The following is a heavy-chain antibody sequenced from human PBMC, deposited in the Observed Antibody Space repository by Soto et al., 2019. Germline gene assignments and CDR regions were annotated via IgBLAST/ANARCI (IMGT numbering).Heavy chain of an antibody. CDR1: GYTLTELS. Sequence: ASVKVSCKVSGYTLTELSMHWVRQAPGKGLEWMGGFDPEDGETIYAQKFQGRVTMTEDTSTDTAYMELSSLRSEDTAVYYCATAATHENSSSWYWYYYYGMDVWGQGXTVTVYS. D-gene: IGHD6-13*01. V-gene: IGHV1-24*01. J-gene: IGHJ6*02. CDR2: FDPEDGET. CDR3: ATAATHENSSSWYWYYYYGMDV.